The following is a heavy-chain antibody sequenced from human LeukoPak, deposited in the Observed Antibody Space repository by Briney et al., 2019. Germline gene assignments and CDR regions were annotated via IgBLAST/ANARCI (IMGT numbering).Heavy chain of an antibody. J-gene: IGHJ5*02. V-gene: IGHV3-30*03. Sequence: GRSLRLSCAASGFTFSSYGMHWVRQAPGKGLEWVAVISYDGSNKYYADSVKGRFTISRDNSKNTLYLQMNSLRAEDTAVYYCATKGVSMVRGLIITDNWFDPWGQGTPVAVSS. CDR1: GFTFSSYG. CDR2: ISYDGSNK. CDR3: ATKGVSMVRGLIITDNWFDP. D-gene: IGHD3-10*01.